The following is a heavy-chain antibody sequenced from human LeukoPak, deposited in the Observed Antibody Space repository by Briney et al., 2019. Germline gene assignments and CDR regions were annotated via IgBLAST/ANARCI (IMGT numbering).Heavy chain of an antibody. CDR1: GFTFSSYS. D-gene: IGHD4-17*01. V-gene: IGHV3-21*04. CDR3: ARDSIFRRERMTTVTSFDY. CDR2: ISSSSSYI. Sequence: GGSLRLSCAASGFTFSSYSMNWVRQAPGKGLEWVSSISSSSSYIYYADSVKGRFTISRDNAKNSLYLQMNSLRAEDTAVYYCARDSIFRRERMTTVTSFDYWGQGTPVTVSS. J-gene: IGHJ4*02.